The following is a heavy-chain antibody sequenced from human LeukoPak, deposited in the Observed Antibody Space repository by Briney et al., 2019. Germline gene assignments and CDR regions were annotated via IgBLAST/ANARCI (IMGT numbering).Heavy chain of an antibody. V-gene: IGHV1-69*04. CDR1: GGTFSSYA. CDR2: IIPILGIA. CDR3: ARVAEDCSSTSCYAGVDY. D-gene: IGHD2-2*01. J-gene: IGHJ4*02. Sequence: SVKVSCKASGGTFSSYAISWVRQAPGQGLEWMGRIIPILGIANYAQKLQGRVTMTTDTSTSTAYMELRSLRSDDTAVYYCARVAEDCSSTSCYAGVDYWGQGTLVTVSS.